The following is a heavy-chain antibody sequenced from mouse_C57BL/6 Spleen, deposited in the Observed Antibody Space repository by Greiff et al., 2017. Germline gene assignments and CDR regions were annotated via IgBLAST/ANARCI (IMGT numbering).Heavy chain of an antibody. CDR3: ARPRHGSSLAWFAY. D-gene: IGHD1-1*01. V-gene: IGHV5-17*01. CDR2: ISSGSSTI. J-gene: IGHJ3*01. CDR1: GFTFSDYG. Sequence: EVQVVESGGGLVKPGGSLKLSCAASGFTFSDYGMHWVRQAPEKGLEWVAYISSGSSTIYYADTVKGRFTISRDNAKNTLFLQMTSLRSEDTAMYYCARPRHGSSLAWFAYWGQGTLVTVSA.